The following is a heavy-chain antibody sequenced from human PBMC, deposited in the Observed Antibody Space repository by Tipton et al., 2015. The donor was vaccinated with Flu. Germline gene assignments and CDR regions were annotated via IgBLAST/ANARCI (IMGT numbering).Heavy chain of an antibody. CDR2: IWYDGSNK. V-gene: IGHV3-33*01. D-gene: IGHD2-21*02. Sequence: SLRLSCAASGFTFSSYGMHWVRQAPGKRLEWVAVIWYDGSNKYYADSVKGRFTISRDNSKNTLYLQMNSLRAEDTAVYYCARADCGGDCYWGGYYFDYWGQGTLVTVSS. CDR3: ARADCGGDCYWGGYYFDY. CDR1: GFTFSSYG. J-gene: IGHJ4*02.